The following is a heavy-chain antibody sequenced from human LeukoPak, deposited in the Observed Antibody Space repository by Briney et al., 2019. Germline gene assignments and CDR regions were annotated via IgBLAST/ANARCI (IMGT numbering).Heavy chain of an antibody. CDR1: GYTFTSYY. J-gene: IGHJ6*02. CDR2: INPSGGST. V-gene: IGHV1-46*01. D-gene: IGHD3-10*01. Sequence: ASVKVSCKAPGYTFTSYYMHWVRQAPGQGLEWMGIINPSGGSTSYAQKVQGRITMTRDTSISTAYMELSSLRSEDTAVYYCARGPTLVRGVIMPDSVGGMDVWGQGTTVTVSS. CDR3: ARGPTLVRGVIMPDSVGGMDV.